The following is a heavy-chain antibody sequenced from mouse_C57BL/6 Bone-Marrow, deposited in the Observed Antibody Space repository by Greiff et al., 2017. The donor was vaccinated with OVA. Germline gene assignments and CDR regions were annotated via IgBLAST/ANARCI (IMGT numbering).Heavy chain of an antibody. J-gene: IGHJ4*01. CDR3: ARHGLTDYYAMDY. D-gene: IGHD1-1*01. CDR2: IWSDGST. CDR1: GFSFTSYG. Sequence: VQLQESGPGLVAPSQSLSITCTVSGFSFTSYGVHWVRQPPGKGLEWLVVIWSDGSTTYNSALKSRLSISKDNSKSQVFLKMNSLQTDDTAMYYCARHGLTDYYAMDYWGQGTSVTVSS. V-gene: IGHV2-6-1*01.